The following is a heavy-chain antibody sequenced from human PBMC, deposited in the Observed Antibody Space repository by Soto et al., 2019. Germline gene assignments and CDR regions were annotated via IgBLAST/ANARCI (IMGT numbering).Heavy chain of an antibody. CDR2: IYYSGST. V-gene: IGHV4-31*03. CDR1: GGSISSGGYY. D-gene: IGHD5-12*01. J-gene: IGHJ5*02. Sequence: QVQLQESGPGLVKPSQTLSLTCTVSGGSISSGGYYWSWIRQHPGKGLEWIGYIYYSGSTYYNPSLTSRVTIPVDTSKNQFSLKLSSVTAADTAVYYCAREEGGGYDHRWFDPWGQGTLVTVSS. CDR3: AREEGGGYDHRWFDP.